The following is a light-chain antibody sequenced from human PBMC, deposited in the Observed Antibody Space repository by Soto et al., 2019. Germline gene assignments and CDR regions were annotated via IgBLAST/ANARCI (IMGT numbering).Light chain of an antibody. CDR3: QKYNSAPYT. CDR1: QGISNY. J-gene: IGKJ2*01. Sequence: DIQMTQSPSSLSASVGDRVTITCRASQGISNYLAWYQQKPGKVPKLLIFAASTLQSGVPSRFSGSGSVTDFTLTISSLQSEDVATYYCQKYNSAPYTFGQGTKLEIK. V-gene: IGKV1-27*01. CDR2: AAS.